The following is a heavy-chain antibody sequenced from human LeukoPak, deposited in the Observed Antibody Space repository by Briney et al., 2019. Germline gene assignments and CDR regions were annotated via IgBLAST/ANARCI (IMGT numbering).Heavy chain of an antibody. CDR3: ARDRSVGVLPAPPFDF. J-gene: IGHJ4*02. D-gene: IGHD6-6*01. Sequence: SETLSLTCTVSGYSISSGYYWGWIRQPPGKGLEWIGSIHYSARIYYNPSLKSRLTISADTSKNQFSLTLTSVTAADTAVYYCARDRSVGVLPAPPFDFWGQGTLVTASS. CDR1: GYSISSGYY. CDR2: IHYSARI. V-gene: IGHV4-38-2*02.